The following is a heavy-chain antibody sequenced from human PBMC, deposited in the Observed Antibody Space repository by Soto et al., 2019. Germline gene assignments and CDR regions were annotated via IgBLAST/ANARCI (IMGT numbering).Heavy chain of an antibody. J-gene: IGHJ4*02. Sequence: PSETLSLTCTVSGGSITTGGYYWSWIRQLPGKGLEWIGHRYYSESTYYNPSLKSRVSISLDTSKNQFSLKLSFVTAADTAMYYCPTPKCSGASSYSCSLDYWRQGTPVTVSS. D-gene: IGHD2-15*01. CDR1: GGSITTGGYY. CDR2: RYYSEST. CDR3: PTPKCSGASSYSCSLDY. V-gene: IGHV4-31*03.